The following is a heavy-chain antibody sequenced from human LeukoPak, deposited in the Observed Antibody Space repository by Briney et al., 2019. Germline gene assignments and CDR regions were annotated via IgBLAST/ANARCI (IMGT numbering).Heavy chain of an antibody. D-gene: IGHD3-3*01. CDR3: ASGTTFGGYHDY. Sequence: ASVKVSCKASGGTFSSYAISWVRQAPGQGLEWMGGIIPIFGTANYAQKFQGRVTITADESTSTAYMELSSLRSEDTAVYYCASGTTFGGYHDYWGQGTLVTVSS. V-gene: IGHV1-69*13. CDR2: IIPIFGTA. CDR1: GGTFSSYA. J-gene: IGHJ4*02.